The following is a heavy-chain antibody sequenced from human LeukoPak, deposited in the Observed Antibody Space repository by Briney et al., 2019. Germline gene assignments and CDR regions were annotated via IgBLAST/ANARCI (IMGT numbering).Heavy chain of an antibody. CDR2: TYTGGTT. CDR1: GFTVGSSY. J-gene: IGHJ4*02. D-gene: IGHD1-26*01. Sequence: PGGSLRLSCAASGFTVGSSYMSWVRQTPGKGLEWVSLTYTGGTTNYADSMKGRFFISRDNSKNSLYLQMNSLTAEDTAVYYCARVVGTYYRYFDSWGQGTLVTVSS. CDR3: ARVVGTYYRYFDS. V-gene: IGHV3-53*01.